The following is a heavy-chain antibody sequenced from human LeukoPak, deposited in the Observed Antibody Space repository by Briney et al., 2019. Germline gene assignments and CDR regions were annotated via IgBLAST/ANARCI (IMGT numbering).Heavy chain of an antibody. V-gene: IGHV4-4*07. J-gene: IGHJ4*02. CDR1: GGSISGYY. Sequence: SETLSLTCTVSGGSISGYYWSWIRQPAGKKLEWIGHIYISGSTNYNPSLKSRVTISVDTSKNQFSLKLSSVTAADTAVYYCARTYYYDSSGYYWVYYFDYWGQGTLVTVSS. CDR3: ARTYYYDSSGYYWVYYFDY. D-gene: IGHD3-22*01. CDR2: IYISGST.